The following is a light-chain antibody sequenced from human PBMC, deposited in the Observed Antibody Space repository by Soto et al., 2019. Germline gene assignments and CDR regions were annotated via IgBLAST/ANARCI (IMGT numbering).Light chain of an antibody. Sequence: IPLTQSPSSLSASVGDSVTISCRASQTISTYVNWYQQRPGGVPKVLIYSASSLQSGVSPRFSGGGSGTDFTLVIRDLQPEDFATHFCQQSYGPPWTFGQGTRVDIK. V-gene: IGKV1-39*01. CDR2: SAS. J-gene: IGKJ1*01. CDR1: QTISTY. CDR3: QQSYGPPWT.